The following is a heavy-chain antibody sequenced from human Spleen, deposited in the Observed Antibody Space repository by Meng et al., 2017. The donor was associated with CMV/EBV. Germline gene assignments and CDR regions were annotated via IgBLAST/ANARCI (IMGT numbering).Heavy chain of an antibody. V-gene: IGHV3-33*01. CDR1: GFTFSSYG. J-gene: IGHJ6*02. CDR3: ARAGQGAVGIVALRSSRNYYYYGLDV. D-gene: IGHD5-12*01. CDR2: IWYDGSNK. Sequence: GESLKISCAASGFTFSSYGMHWVRQAPGKGLEWVAVIWYDGSNKYYADSVKGRFTISRDNSKNTLYLQMNSLRAEDTAVYYCARAGQGAVGIVALRSSRNYYYYGLDVWGQGTTVTVSS.